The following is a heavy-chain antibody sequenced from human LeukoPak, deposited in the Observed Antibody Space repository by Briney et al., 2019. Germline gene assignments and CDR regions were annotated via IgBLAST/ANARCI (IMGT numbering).Heavy chain of an antibody. Sequence: PGGSLRLSCAASGFIFSDHYMDWVRQAPGKGLEWVGRIRDKPNGYTTEYAASVKGRFIISRDDSTSSLYLQMNSLKTEDTAVYYCAKDMDYWGQGTLVTVSS. CDR3: AKDMDY. CDR2: IRDKPNGYTT. V-gene: IGHV3-72*01. CDR1: GFIFSDHY. J-gene: IGHJ4*02.